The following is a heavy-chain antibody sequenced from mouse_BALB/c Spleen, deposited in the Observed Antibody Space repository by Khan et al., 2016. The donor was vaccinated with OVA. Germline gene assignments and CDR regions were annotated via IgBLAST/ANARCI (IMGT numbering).Heavy chain of an antibody. CDR2: INTYTGEP. Sequence: QIQLVQSGPELKKPGETVKISCKASGYTFTNYGMNWVKQAPGKGLKWMGWINTYTGEPTYADDFKGRFAFSLETSASTVYLQINNLKNEDMATXCCARLSLLIDSYDISPYYYAMDYWGQGTSVTVSS. CDR3: ARLSLLIDSYDISPYYYAMDY. D-gene: IGHD1-1*01. J-gene: IGHJ4*01. CDR1: GYTFTNYG. V-gene: IGHV9-1*02.